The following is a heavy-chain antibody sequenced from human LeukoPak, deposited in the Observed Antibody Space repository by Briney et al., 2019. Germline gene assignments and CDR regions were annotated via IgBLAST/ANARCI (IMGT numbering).Heavy chain of an antibody. CDR1: GGSVNSGTYY. Sequence: PSETLSLTCTVSGGSVNSGTYYWTWIRQPPGKGLEWIGYIFDSGSTNYNPSLKSRVTISVDTSKNQFSLKLTSVTAADTAVYYCARASIYDVLTGYYLGGATFDYWGQGTLVTVSS. V-gene: IGHV4-61*01. D-gene: IGHD3-9*01. CDR3: ARASIYDVLTGYYLGGATFDY. J-gene: IGHJ4*02. CDR2: IFDSGST.